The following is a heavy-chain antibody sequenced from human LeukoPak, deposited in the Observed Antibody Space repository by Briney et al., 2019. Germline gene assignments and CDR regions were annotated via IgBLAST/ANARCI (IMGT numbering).Heavy chain of an antibody. CDR2: IYTSGST. CDR1: GGSISSGSYY. V-gene: IGHV4-61*02. D-gene: IGHD3-10*01. J-gene: IGHJ5*02. CDR3: ARVVYRGENWFDP. Sequence: SETLSLTCTVSGGSISSGSYYWSWIRQPAGKGLEWIGRIYTSGSTNYNPSLKSRVTISVDTSKNQFSLKLSPVTAADTAVYYCARVVYRGENWFDPWGQGTLVIVSS.